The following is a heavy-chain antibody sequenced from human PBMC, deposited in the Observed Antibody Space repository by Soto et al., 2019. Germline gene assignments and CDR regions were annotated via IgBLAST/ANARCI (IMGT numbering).Heavy chain of an antibody. Sequence: QVQLVESGGGVVQPGRSLRLSCAASGFTFCSYGMHWVRQAPGKGLEWVAVIWYDGSNKYYADSVKGRFTISRDNSKNTLYLQMTSLRAEDTAVYYCARDGRYMAAYYYYYMDVWGKGPTVTVSS. CDR2: IWYDGSNK. D-gene: IGHD6-19*01. V-gene: IGHV3-33*01. CDR1: GFTFCSYG. J-gene: IGHJ6*03. CDR3: ARDGRYMAAYYYYYMDV.